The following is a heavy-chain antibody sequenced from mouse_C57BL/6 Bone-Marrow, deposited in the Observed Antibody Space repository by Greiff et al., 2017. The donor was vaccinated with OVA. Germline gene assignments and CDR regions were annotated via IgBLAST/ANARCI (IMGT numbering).Heavy chain of an antibody. CDR3: ARRGIYDGYFYWYFDV. J-gene: IGHJ1*03. CDR2: IYPRDGST. D-gene: IGHD2-3*01. V-gene: IGHV1-85*01. CDR1: GYTFTSYD. Sequence: QVQLKESGPELVKPGASVKLSCKASGYTFTSYDINWVKQRPGQGLEWIGWIYPRDGSTKYNEKFKGKATLTVDTSSSTAYMELHSLTSEDSAVYFCARRGIYDGYFYWYFDVWGTGTTVTVSS.